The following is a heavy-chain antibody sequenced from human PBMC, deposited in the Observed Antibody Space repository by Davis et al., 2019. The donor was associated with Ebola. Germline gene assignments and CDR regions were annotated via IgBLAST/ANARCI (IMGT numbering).Heavy chain of an antibody. CDR2: IRSKTNNYAT. V-gene: IGHV3-73*01. Sequence: GESLKISCAASGFTFSGSAMHWVRQASGKGLEWVGPIRSKTNNYATSYAASLKGRFTISRDDSKNTAYLQMNSLKTEDTAIYYCTFGAANYGDYWGQGTLVTVSS. CDR3: TFGAANYGDY. CDR1: GFTFSGSA. D-gene: IGHD3-10*01. J-gene: IGHJ4*02.